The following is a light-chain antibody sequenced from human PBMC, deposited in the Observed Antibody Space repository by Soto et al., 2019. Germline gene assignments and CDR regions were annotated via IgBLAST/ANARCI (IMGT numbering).Light chain of an antibody. Sequence: QSVLTQPPSVPGAPGQTVTISCTGSGSNIGAGYGVQWYQQLPGTASRLLIYGSDDRPSGVPDRFSASVSGNSASLAITGLQTEDEAVYYCQSYDSNLSEVFGPGTRSPS. CDR3: QSYDSNLSEV. J-gene: IGLJ1*01. CDR1: GSNIGAGYG. CDR2: GSD. V-gene: IGLV1-40*01.